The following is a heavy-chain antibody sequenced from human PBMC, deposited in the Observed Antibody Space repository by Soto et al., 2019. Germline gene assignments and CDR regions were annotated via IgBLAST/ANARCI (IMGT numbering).Heavy chain of an antibody. D-gene: IGHD2-2*01. V-gene: IGHV3-21*01. Sequence: GGSLRRACAASVFTFSTCTMNWVRQAAGKGLEWVSSLSSTSSYINYADSVKGRFTISRDNAKNSLYLQMNSLRAEDTAVYYCASAWEYQTGAFDIWGQGTTVTVS. CDR3: ASAWEYQTGAFDI. CDR1: VFTFSTCT. J-gene: IGHJ3*02. CDR2: LSSTSSYI.